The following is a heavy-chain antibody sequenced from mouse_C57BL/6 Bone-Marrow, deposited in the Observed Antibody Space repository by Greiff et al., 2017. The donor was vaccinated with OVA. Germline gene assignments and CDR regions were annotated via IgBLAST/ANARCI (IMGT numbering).Heavy chain of an antibody. Sequence: EVQLVESGGGLVKPGGSLKLSCAASGFTFSSYAMSWVRQTPEKRLEWVATISDGGSYTYYPDNVKGRFTISRDNAKNNLYLQMSHLKSEDTAMYYCARGYYGYEALDYWGQGTTLTVSS. CDR1: GFTFSSYA. V-gene: IGHV5-4*01. D-gene: IGHD2-2*01. CDR3: ARGYYGYEALDY. J-gene: IGHJ2*01. CDR2: ISDGGSYT.